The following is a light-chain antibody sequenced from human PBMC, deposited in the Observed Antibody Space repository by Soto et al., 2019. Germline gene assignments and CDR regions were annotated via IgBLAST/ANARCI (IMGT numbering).Light chain of an antibody. V-gene: IGKV3-15*01. CDR3: QQYGSSPIT. CDR1: QLLSSN. CDR2: GAS. J-gene: IGKJ5*01. Sequence: DIVLTQSPVTLSVSQGERVTLSCMASQLLSSNLSYYQRRAGQAPRLLICGASIRATDIPARFIGSGSGTEFTLTISSLQSEDFAVYYCQQYGSSPITFGQGARLEIK.